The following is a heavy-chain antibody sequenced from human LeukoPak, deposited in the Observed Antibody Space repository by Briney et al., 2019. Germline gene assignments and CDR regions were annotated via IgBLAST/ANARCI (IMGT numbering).Heavy chain of an antibody. D-gene: IGHD6-13*01. CDR2: IKNDGVVK. Sequence: GGSLRLSCAASGFTFSYHWMTWVRQAPGKGLEWVANIKNDGVVKNYVDSVKGRFTISRDNAKNSLYLRMNSLRAEDTAVYYCAKDSYSKGDFWGQGVLVTVSS. J-gene: IGHJ4*02. CDR3: AKDSYSKGDF. V-gene: IGHV3-7*01. CDR1: GFTFSYHW.